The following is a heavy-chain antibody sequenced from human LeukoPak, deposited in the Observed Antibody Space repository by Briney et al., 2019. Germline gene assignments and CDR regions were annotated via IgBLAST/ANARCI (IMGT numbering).Heavy chain of an antibody. CDR3: ARDSVEWYIFDY. V-gene: IGHV3-74*01. J-gene: IGHJ4*02. CDR1: GFTFSSYW. D-gene: IGHD3-3*01. CDR2: TNRDGSIT. Sequence: GGALRLSCAASGFTFSSYWMHWVRQAPGKGPVGVARTNRDGSITAYAHSVKGRFTISKDKAKHTLYLLMYSLRADDTAVYYCARDSVEWYIFDYWGQGTLVTVSS.